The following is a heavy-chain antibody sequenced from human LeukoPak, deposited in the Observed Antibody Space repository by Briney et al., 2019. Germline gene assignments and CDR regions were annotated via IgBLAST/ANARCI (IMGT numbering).Heavy chain of an antibody. Sequence: GGSLRLSCAASGFTFSSYAMSWVRQAPGKGLEWVSAISGSGSTYYADSVKGRFTISRDNSKNTLYLQMNSLRAEDTAVYYCAKGVSGASNDAFDIWGQGTMVTVSS. CDR2: ISGSGST. D-gene: IGHD1-26*01. J-gene: IGHJ3*02. CDR1: GFTFSSYA. V-gene: IGHV3-23*01. CDR3: AKGVSGASNDAFDI.